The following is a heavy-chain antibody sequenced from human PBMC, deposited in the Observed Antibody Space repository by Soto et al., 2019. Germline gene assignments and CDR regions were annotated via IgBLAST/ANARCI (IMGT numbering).Heavy chain of an antibody. J-gene: IGHJ4*03. Sequence: SETLSLTCAVSGYSITTGYSWGCIRQPPGRSLEWIGTLHFSGTTYYNPSLKSLVTISVDTSKNQLSLKVSPVTVGDEAVYYFASIYWSRTSCLISGMDTWGQGNPAAVS. CDR3: ASIYWSRTSCLISGMDT. D-gene: IGHD2-2*01. V-gene: IGHV4-38-2*01. CDR2: LHFSGTT. CDR1: GYSITTGYS.